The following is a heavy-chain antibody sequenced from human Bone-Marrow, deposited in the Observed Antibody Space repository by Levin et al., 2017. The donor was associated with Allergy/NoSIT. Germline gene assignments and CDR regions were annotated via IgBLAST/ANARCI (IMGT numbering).Heavy chain of an antibody. V-gene: IGHV1-2*02. D-gene: IGHD6-13*01. Sequence: PGESLKISCKASGYTFTGYYMHWVRQAPGQGLEWMGWINPNSGGTNYAQKFQGRVTMTRDTSISTAYMELSRLRSDDTAVYYCARDPGEWVFQSPRGMDVWGQGTTVTVSS. CDR3: ARDPGEWVFQSPRGMDV. CDR2: INPNSGGT. CDR1: GYTFTGYY. J-gene: IGHJ6*02.